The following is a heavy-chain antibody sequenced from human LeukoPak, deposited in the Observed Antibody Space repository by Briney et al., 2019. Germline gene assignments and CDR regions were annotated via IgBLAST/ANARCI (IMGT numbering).Heavy chain of an antibody. CDR1: GFTSSTYG. J-gene: IGHJ6*02. CDR2: ISYDGSNK. Sequence: PGGSLTLSCSPSGFTSSTYGMHCVPETPDGGVERVALISYDGSNKYYTDSVKGRFTISRDSSKKSLYLQMNRLRAEETPVYYCERRSNNHYGMDVGSEASTLTVS. CDR3: ERRSNNHYGMDV. D-gene: IGHD1/OR15-1a*01. V-gene: IGHV3-30*03.